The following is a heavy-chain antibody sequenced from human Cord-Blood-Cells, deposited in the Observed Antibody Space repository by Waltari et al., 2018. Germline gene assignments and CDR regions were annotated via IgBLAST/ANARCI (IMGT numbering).Heavy chain of an antibody. J-gene: IGHJ3*02. D-gene: IGHD2-15*01. Sequence: QVQLVQSGAEVKKPGASVTVSCKASGYTSTGYYMHWVRQAPGQGLEWMGWINPNSGGTNYAQKFQGWVTMTRDTSISTAYMELSRLRSDDTAVYYCARDGYCSGGSCYDAFDIWGQGTMVTVSS. CDR1: GYTSTGYY. CDR2: INPNSGGT. CDR3: ARDGYCSGGSCYDAFDI. V-gene: IGHV1-2*04.